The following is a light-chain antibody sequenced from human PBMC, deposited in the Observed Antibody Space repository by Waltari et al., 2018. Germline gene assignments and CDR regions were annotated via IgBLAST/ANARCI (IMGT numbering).Light chain of an antibody. CDR1: SSNNGVGDD. V-gene: IGLV1-40*01. CDR2: GST. J-gene: IGLJ2*01. CDR3: QSYDRSLSGHVV. Sequence: QSGLTQPPSVSGAPGQRVTSSCTGSSSNNGVGDDVEWYQQVPGAAPKLLIYGSTNRPSGVPDRFSGSKSGTSASLAITGLQAEDESDYYCQSYDRSLSGHVVFGGGTKLTVL.